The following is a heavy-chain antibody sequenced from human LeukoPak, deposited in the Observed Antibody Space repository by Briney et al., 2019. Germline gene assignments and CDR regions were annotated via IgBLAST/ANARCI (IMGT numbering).Heavy chain of an antibody. J-gene: IGHJ4*02. Sequence: GGSLRLSCAASGFAFSSYYMSWVRQAPGKGLEWVSSISSSSSYIYYADSVKGRFTISRDNAKNSLYLQMNSLRAEDTAVYYCASPLLLAAAGPSLGYWGQGTPVTVSS. D-gene: IGHD6-13*01. V-gene: IGHV3-21*01. CDR1: GFAFSSYY. CDR3: ASPLLLAAAGPSLGY. CDR2: ISSSSSYI.